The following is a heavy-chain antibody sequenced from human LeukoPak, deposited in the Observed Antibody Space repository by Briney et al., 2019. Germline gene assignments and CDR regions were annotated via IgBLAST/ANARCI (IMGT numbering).Heavy chain of an antibody. J-gene: IGHJ1*01. CDR3: ARGGLLYWFQD. CDR2: IYYSGST. Sequence: SETLSLTCTVSRGSISSPSYYWSWIRQPPGKGLEWIGYIYYSGSTNYNPSLKSRVTISLDTSKNQFSLKLSSVTAADTAVYYCARGGLLYWFQDWGQGTLVAVSS. D-gene: IGHD2-2*02. V-gene: IGHV4-61*01. CDR1: RGSISSPSYY.